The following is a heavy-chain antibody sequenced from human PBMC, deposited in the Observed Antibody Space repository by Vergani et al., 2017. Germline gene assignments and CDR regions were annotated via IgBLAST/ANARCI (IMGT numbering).Heavy chain of an antibody. J-gene: IGHJ4*02. CDR1: GGSISSYY. Sequence: QVQLQESGPGLVKPSETLSLTCTVSGGSISSYYWSWIRQPAGKGLEWIGRIYTSGSTNYNPSLKSRVTMSVDTSKNQFSLKLSSVTAADTAVYYCAREMYYYGSGSHKFDYWGQGTLVTVSS. CDR2: IYTSGST. V-gene: IGHV4-4*07. D-gene: IGHD3-10*01. CDR3: AREMYYYGSGSHKFDY.